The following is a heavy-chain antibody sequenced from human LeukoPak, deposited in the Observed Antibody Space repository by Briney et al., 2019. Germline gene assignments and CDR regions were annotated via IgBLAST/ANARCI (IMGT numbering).Heavy chain of an antibody. CDR3: AKDQYSSGWYFDY. V-gene: IGHV3-33*06. Sequence: GGSLRLSCAASGFTFSSCGMHWVRQAPGKGLEWVAVIWYDGSNKYYADSVKGRFTISRDDSKNTLYLQMNSLRVEDTAIYYCAKDQYSSGWYFDYWGQGTLVTVSS. CDR2: IWYDGSNK. J-gene: IGHJ4*02. D-gene: IGHD6-19*01. CDR1: GFTFSSCG.